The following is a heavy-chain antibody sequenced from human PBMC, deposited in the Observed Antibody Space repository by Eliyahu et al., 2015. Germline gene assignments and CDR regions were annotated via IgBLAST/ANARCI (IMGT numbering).Heavy chain of an antibody. CDR3: ARARVVENLYYYYYGMDV. V-gene: IGHV3-53*02. D-gene: IGHD2-15*01. CDR1: GFTVSSXY. J-gene: IGHJ6*02. CDR2: IYSGGST. Sequence: EVQLVETGGGLIQPGGSLXLXCAXSGFTVSSXYXSWVRQAPGKGLEWVSVIYSGGSTYYADSVKGRFTISRDNSKNTLYLQMNSLRAEDTAVYYCARARVVENLYYYYYGMDVWGQGTTVTVSS.